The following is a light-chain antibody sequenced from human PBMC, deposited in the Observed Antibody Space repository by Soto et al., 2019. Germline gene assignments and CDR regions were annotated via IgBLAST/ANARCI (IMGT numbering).Light chain of an antibody. CDR1: KLGDKY. CDR2: QDS. Sequence: SYELTQPPSVSVSPGQTASITCSGDKLGDKYAYWYQQKPGQSPVLVIYQDSKRPSGIPERFSGSNSGNTATLTISGTQAMEEADYYCQVWDSSTVVFGGGTKLTVL. CDR3: QVWDSSTVV. J-gene: IGLJ2*01. V-gene: IGLV3-1*01.